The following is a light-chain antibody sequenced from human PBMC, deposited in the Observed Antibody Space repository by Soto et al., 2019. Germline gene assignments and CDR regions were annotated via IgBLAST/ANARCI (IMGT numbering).Light chain of an antibody. V-gene: IGKV1-12*01. CDR2: AAP. CDR3: QQANSFPLT. Sequence: DIQMTQSPSSVSASVGDRVTITCRASQSISSYLNWYQQKPGKAPKLLIYAAPSLQSGVPSRFSGSGSGTDFTLTISSLQPEDFATYYCQQANSFPLTFGGGTKVDIK. J-gene: IGKJ4*01. CDR1: QSISSY.